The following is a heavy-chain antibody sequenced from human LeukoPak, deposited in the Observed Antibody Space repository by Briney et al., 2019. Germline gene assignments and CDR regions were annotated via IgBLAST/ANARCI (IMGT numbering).Heavy chain of an antibody. Sequence: PGGSLRLSCAASGFTFSSHSMNWVRQAPGKGLEWVSSISSTSSYIYYTGSVKGRFTISRDNAKNSLYLQMNSLRGEDTALYYCAREMYSGYDWEFGDHDAFDIWGQGTMVTVSS. V-gene: IGHV3-21*01. CDR2: ISSTSSYI. J-gene: IGHJ3*02. CDR1: GFTFSSHS. D-gene: IGHD5-12*01. CDR3: AREMYSGYDWEFGDHDAFDI.